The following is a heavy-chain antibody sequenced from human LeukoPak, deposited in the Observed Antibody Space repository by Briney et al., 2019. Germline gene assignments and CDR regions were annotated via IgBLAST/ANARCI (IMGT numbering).Heavy chain of an antibody. CDR3: ASGIRERGFDS. D-gene: IGHD1-1*01. J-gene: IGHJ4*02. CDR2: ISPTGGAI. V-gene: IGHV3-21*01. CDR1: GFTFRSYS. Sequence: GGSLRLSCEVSGFTFRSYSMNWVRQAPGRGLEWVSSISPTGGAIFYADSVRGRFTISRDSAKSSLFLQMNSLKAEDTALYFCASGIRERGFDSWGQGTLVTVSS.